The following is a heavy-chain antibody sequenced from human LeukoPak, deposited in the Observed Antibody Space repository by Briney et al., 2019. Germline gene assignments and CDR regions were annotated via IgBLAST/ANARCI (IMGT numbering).Heavy chain of an antibody. CDR3: ARAGTSLNDAFDI. J-gene: IGHJ3*02. CDR2: INPSGGST. D-gene: IGHD1/OR15-1a*01. Sequence: ASVKVSCKASGYTFTSYYMHWVRQAPGQGLEWMGIINPSGGSTSYVQKFQGRVTMTRDMSTSTVYMELSSLRSEDTAVYYCARAGTSLNDAFDIWGQGTMVTVSS. CDR1: GYTFTSYY. V-gene: IGHV1-46*01.